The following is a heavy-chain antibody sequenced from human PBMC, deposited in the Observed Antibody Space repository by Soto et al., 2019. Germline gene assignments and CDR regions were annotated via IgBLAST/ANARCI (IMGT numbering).Heavy chain of an antibody. V-gene: IGHV4-31*03. J-gene: IGHJ4*02. Sequence: SETLSLTCPVSGGSISSGGYYWSWIRQHPGKGLEWIGYIYYSGSTYYNPSLKSRVTISVDTSKNQFSLKLSSVTAADTAVYYCARVTEDYYDSSGYYYAGAFDYWGQGTLVTVSS. CDR3: ARVTEDYYDSSGYYYAGAFDY. CDR1: GGSISSGGYY. CDR2: IYYSGST. D-gene: IGHD3-22*01.